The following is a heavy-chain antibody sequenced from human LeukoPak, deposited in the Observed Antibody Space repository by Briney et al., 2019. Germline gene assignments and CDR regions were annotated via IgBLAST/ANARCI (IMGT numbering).Heavy chain of an antibody. D-gene: IGHD2-15*01. CDR3: ARGRLVCTPHRRSGYCSGGSCYCFDY. J-gene: IGHJ4*02. CDR2: MNPNSGNT. CDR1: GYTFTSYD. V-gene: IGHV1-8*01. Sequence: ASVKVSCKASGYTFTSYDINWVRQATGQGLEWMGWMNPNSGNTGYAQKFQGRVTMTRNTSISTAYMELSSLRAEDTAVYYCARGRLVCTPHRRSGYCSGGSCYCFDYWGQGTLVTVSS.